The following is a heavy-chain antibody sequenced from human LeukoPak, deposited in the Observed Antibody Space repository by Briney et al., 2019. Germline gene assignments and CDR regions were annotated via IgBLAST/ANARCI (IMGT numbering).Heavy chain of an antibody. CDR1: GFTFSDYY. CDR2: ISSSGSTI. V-gene: IGHV3-11*01. Sequence: GGSLRLSCADSGFTFSDYYMSWIREAPGKGLEWVSYISSSGSTIYYADSVKGRFTISRDNAKNSLYLQMNSLRAEDTAVYYCARNYDSSGYYYVGDWGQGTLVTVSS. CDR3: ARNYDSSGYYYVGD. J-gene: IGHJ4*02. D-gene: IGHD3-22*01.